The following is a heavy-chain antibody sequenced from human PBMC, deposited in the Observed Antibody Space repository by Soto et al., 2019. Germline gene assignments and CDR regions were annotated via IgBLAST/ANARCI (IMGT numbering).Heavy chain of an antibody. CDR3: ARGGASSKWFAP. CDR1: GGSITSGCSF. CDR2: IGYSGAT. J-gene: IGHJ5*02. V-gene: IGHV4-31*03. Sequence: SETLSLTCTVSGGSITSGCSFWSWIRQHPGKGPEWIAFIGYSGATSYNPSLASRVTISADTYKSQFSLNLRSVTAADTAVYYCARGGASSKWFAPWGQGTLVTVSS. D-gene: IGHD2-15*01.